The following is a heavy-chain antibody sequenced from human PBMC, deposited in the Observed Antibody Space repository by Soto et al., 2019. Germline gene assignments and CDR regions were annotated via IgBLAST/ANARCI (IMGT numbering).Heavy chain of an antibody. D-gene: IGHD3-3*01. CDR1: GFSFSDYS. Sequence: PGGSLILSCAASGFSFSDYSMNCVRQAPGRGLEWVSYISSSSFTIHYADSVEGRFAISRDNAKNSLYLQMNSLRAEDTAVYYSARDYNDCWSGHFDYWGQGALVTVST. J-gene: IGHJ4*02. V-gene: IGHV3-48*01. CDR2: ISSSSFTI. CDR3: ARDYNDCWSGHFDY.